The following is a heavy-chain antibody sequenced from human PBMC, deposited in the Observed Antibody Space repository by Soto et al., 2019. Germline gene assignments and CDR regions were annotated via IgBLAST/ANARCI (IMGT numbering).Heavy chain of an antibody. D-gene: IGHD3-10*01. CDR2: IYYSGRT. V-gene: IGHV4-59*04. CDR3: ARVPGP. Sequence: PSETLSLTCTVSGGSISSYYWSWIRQPPGKGLEWIGYIYYSGRTYYNPSLESRVTLSVDTSKNQFSLHLTSVTAADTAVYYCARVPGPWGQGTLVTVSS. J-gene: IGHJ5*02. CDR1: GGSISSYY.